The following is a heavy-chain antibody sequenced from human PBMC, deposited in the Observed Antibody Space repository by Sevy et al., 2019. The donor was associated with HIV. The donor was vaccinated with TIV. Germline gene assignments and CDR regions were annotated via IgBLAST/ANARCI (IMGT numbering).Heavy chain of an antibody. CDR2: ISRSTSTI. Sequence: GGSLRLSCAASGFTFSRFNMNWVRQAPGKGLEWVSYISRSTSTIYYADSVKGRFTISRDNAKNSLYLQMNSLRAEDTAVYYCVRDRTGTTLYFDYWGQGTLVTVSS. J-gene: IGHJ4*02. D-gene: IGHD1-7*01. CDR3: VRDRTGTTLYFDY. CDR1: GFTFSRFN. V-gene: IGHV3-48*01.